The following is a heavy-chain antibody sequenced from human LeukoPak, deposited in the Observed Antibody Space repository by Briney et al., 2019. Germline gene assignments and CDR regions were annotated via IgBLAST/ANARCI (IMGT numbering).Heavy chain of an antibody. J-gene: IGHJ5*02. CDR3: ARDSFDGNNWFDP. CDR1: GDSVSIRSAV. D-gene: IGHD3-16*01. CDR2: TYYRSKWYS. Sequence: SQTLSLTCAISGDSVSIRSAVWSWIRQSPSRGLEWLGRTYYRSKWYSDYADSVKGRITVNPDTSKNQFSLHLGSVTPEDTAVYYCARDSFDGNNWFDPWGQGTLVTVSS. V-gene: IGHV6-1*01.